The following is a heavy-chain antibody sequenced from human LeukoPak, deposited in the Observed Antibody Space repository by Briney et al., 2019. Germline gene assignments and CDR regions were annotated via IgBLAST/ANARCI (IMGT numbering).Heavy chain of an antibody. V-gene: IGHV3-21*01. CDR3: ARAGSRTDAFDI. D-gene: IGHD3-10*01. Sequence: GGSLRLSCAASGFTFSSYSMNWVRQAPGKGLEWVSSISSSSSYIYYADSVKGRFTISRDNAKNSLYLQMNSLRAEDTVVYYCARAGSRTDAFDIWGQGTMVTVPS. CDR2: ISSSSSYI. J-gene: IGHJ3*02. CDR1: GFTFSSYS.